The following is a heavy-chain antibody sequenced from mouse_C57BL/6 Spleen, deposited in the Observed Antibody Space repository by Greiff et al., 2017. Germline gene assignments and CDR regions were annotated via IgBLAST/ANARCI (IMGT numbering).Heavy chain of an antibody. V-gene: IGHV1-22*01. Sequence: VKLLQSGPELVKPGASVKISCKASGYTFTDYNMHWVQQSPGKSLEWIGYINPNNGGTSYTQNVKGQATFTVNKSSSTAYMELRSLTSEDSAVYYCARPLYCGSREAWFAYGGQGTLVTVSA. CDR3: ARPLYCGSREAWFAY. J-gene: IGHJ3*01. CDR2: INPNNGGT. CDR1: GYTFTDYN. D-gene: IGHD1-1*01.